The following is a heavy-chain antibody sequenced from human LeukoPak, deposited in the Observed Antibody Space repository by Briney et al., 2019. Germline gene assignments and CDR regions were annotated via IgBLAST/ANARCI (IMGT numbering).Heavy chain of an antibody. CDR2: IYENGGTT. V-gene: IGHV3-23*01. J-gene: IGHJ4*02. Sequence: GGSLRLSCVGSGFTFRSHAMSWVRRAPEKGLEYVSGIYENGGTTYYADSVKGRFSISRDNSKNTLYLQMDSLRGEDTAVYYCAKDFRIGYSAHFDYWGQGALVTVSS. D-gene: IGHD2-21*01. CDR1: GFTFRSHA. CDR3: AKDFRIGYSAHFDY.